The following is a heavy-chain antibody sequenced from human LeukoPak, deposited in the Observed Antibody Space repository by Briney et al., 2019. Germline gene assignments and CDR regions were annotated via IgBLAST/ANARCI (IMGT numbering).Heavy chain of an antibody. Sequence: SETLSLTCTVSGGSISSYYWSWIRQPPGKGLEWIGYIYTSGRTNYNPSLKSRVTISVDTSNNQLSLKLNSVTAADTAVYYCARGLGAIAARPWWENWFDPWGQGTLVTVSS. V-gene: IGHV4-4*08. CDR3: ARGLGAIAARPWWENWFDP. D-gene: IGHD6-6*01. J-gene: IGHJ5*02. CDR1: GGSISSYY. CDR2: IYTSGRT.